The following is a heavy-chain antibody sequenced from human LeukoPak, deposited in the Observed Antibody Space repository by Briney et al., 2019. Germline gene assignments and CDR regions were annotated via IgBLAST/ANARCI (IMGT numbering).Heavy chain of an antibody. J-gene: IGHJ6*02. CDR2: IIPIFGTA. CDR1: GGTFSSYA. Sequence: GASVKVSCKASGGTFSSYAISWVRQAPGQGLEWMGGIIPIFGTANYAQKFQGRVTITADESTSTAYMELSSLRSEDTAVYYCARGQERYYDFWSGYGVWGQGTTVTVSS. D-gene: IGHD3-3*01. V-gene: IGHV1-69*13. CDR3: ARGQERYYDFWSGYGV.